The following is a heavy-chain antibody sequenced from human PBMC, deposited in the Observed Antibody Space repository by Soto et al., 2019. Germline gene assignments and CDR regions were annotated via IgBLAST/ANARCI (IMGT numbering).Heavy chain of an antibody. J-gene: IGHJ4*02. D-gene: IGHD3-22*01. CDR3: SHGGYYDSSGSTPLFDY. CDR2: IIPIFGTA. CDR1: GGTFSSYA. Sequence: QVQLVQSGAEVKKPGSSVKVSCKASGGTFSSYAISWVRQAPGQGLEWMGGIIPIFGTANYAQKVQGRVTITEDESTSTAFMELSSLRSEDTAVYYCSHGGYYDSSGSTPLFDYWGQGTLVTVSS. V-gene: IGHV1-69*12.